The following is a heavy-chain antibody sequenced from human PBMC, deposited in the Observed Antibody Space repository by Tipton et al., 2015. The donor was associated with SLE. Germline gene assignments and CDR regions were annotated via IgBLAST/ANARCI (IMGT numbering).Heavy chain of an antibody. V-gene: IGHV3-30*04. CDR3: ASALLVSLDY. J-gene: IGHJ4*02. CDR2: ISYDGSNK. CDR1: GFTFSSYV. D-gene: IGHD4-23*01. Sequence: SLRLSCAASGFTFSSYVMYWVRQAPGKGLEWVTVISYDGSNKYYADSVKGRFTISRDNSKNTLYLQINSLRVEDTAVYYCASALLVSLDYWGQGTLVTVSS.